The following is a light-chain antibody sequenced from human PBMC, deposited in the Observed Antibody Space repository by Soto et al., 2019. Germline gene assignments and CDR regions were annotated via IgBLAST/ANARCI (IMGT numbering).Light chain of an antibody. J-gene: IGKJ1*01. CDR1: ENVRTF. V-gene: IGKV3-11*01. CDR3: QQYGGSPRT. CDR2: GAS. Sequence: EVVLTQSPATLSLSPGERATLSCRASENVRTFVDWYQQKPGQAPRLLIYGASNRATGIPARFSGSGSGTDFTLTISNLEPEDFAVYYCQQYGGSPRTFGQGTKVEIK.